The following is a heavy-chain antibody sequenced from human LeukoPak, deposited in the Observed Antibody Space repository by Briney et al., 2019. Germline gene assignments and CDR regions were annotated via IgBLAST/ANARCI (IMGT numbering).Heavy chain of an antibody. CDR3: ARGVAAAWHWFAP. D-gene: IGHD6-13*01. Sequence: SETLSLTCAVYGGSFSGYYWSWIRQPPGKGLEWIGEINHSGSTNYNPSLKSRVTISVDTSKNQFSLKLSSGTAADTAVYYCARGVAAAWHWFAPWGQGTLVTVSS. V-gene: IGHV4-34*01. CDR1: GGSFSGYY. J-gene: IGHJ5*02. CDR2: INHSGST.